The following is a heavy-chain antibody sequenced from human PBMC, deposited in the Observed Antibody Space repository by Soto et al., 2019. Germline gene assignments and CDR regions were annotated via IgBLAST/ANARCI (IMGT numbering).Heavy chain of an antibody. Sequence: QVRLVQSGAEVKKPGSSVKVSCKASGGTFSNYAITWLRLAPGQGLEWLGGIIPVFGTVNYAQKFQGRVTKTADESTSTAYMELNRLRSEDTAVYYCARDNPYTNSFGNWFDPWGQGTLVIVS. V-gene: IGHV1-69*01. D-gene: IGHD6-13*01. CDR2: IIPVFGTV. CDR3: ARDNPYTNSFGNWFDP. CDR1: GGTFSNYA. J-gene: IGHJ5*02.